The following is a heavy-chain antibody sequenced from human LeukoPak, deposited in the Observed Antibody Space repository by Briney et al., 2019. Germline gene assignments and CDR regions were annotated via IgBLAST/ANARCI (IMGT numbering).Heavy chain of an antibody. D-gene: IGHD3-10*01. CDR3: ARGIPYYYGSGSLFDY. Sequence: SETLSLTCTVSGGSISSYYWSWIRQPPGKGLEWIGYIYYSGSTNYNPSLKSRVTISVDTSNNQFSLKLSSVAAADTAVYYCARGIPYYYGSGSLFDYWGQGTLVTVSS. CDR1: GGSISSYY. V-gene: IGHV4-59*01. J-gene: IGHJ4*02. CDR2: IYYSGST.